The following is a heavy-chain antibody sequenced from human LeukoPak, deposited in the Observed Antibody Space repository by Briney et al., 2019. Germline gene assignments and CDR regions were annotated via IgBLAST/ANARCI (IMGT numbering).Heavy chain of an antibody. CDR2: IYYTGST. CDR3: ARDRYFDY. CDR1: GGAISGYY. Sequence: SETLSLTCTVSGGAISGYYWSWIRQPPGKGLEWIGYIYYTGSTNYNPSLKSRVTISLDTSKNRFSLKLSSVTAADTAVYYCARDRYFDYWGQGTLVTVSS. V-gene: IGHV4-59*01. J-gene: IGHJ4*02.